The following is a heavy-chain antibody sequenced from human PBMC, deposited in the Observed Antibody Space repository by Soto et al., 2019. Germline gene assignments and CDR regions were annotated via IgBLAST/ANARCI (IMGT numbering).Heavy chain of an antibody. CDR1: GFPFRHYD. CDR3: ARTDRGFYGLDV. CDR2: ISAAGDP. Sequence: EVQLVESGGGLVQPGGSLRLSCEAAGFPFRHYDMHWVRQGTGTGLEGVSGISAAGDPDYADSVEGRFTISRENAQSSFFLQMNSLRGGATAVYYCARTDRGFYGLDVWCQGNTVIVSS. V-gene: IGHV3-13*05. J-gene: IGHJ6*02.